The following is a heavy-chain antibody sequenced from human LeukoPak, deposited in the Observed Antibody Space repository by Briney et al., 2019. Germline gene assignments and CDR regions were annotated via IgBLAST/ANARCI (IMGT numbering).Heavy chain of an antibody. D-gene: IGHD3-10*01. CDR3: AKHKGSGSYYLYSFDY. V-gene: IGHV3-23*01. CDR1: GFTFSIYA. Sequence: PGGSLRLSCAASGFTFSIYAMSWVRQAPGKGLEWVSYISGSGGFTYYADSVKGRFTISRDNSKNTLYLQMNSLRAEDTAVYYCAKHKGSGSYYLYSFDYWGQGTLVTVSS. J-gene: IGHJ4*02. CDR2: ISGSGGFT.